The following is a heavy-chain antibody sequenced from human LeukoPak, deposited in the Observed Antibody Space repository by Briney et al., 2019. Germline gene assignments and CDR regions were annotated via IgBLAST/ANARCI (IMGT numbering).Heavy chain of an antibody. CDR3: ARYGYYDSSGYYY. D-gene: IGHD3-22*01. J-gene: IGHJ4*02. Sequence: SETLSLTCTVSGGSISSGDYYWSWIRQPPGKGLEWIGYIYYSGSTYYNPSLKSRVTISVDTSKNQFSLKLSSVTAADTAVYYCARYGYYDSSGYYYWGQGTLVTVSS. CDR2: IYYSGST. V-gene: IGHV4-30-4*01. CDR1: GGSISSGDYY.